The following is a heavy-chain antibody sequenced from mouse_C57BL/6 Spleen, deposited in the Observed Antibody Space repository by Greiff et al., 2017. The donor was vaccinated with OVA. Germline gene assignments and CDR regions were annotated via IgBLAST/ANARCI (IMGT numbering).Heavy chain of an antibody. J-gene: IGHJ1*03. CDR2: IDPETGGT. CDR1: GYTFTDYE. Sequence: VQLQQSGAELVRPGASVTLSCKASGYTFTDYEMHWVKQTPVHGLEWIGAIDPETGGTAYNQKFKGKAILTADKSSSTAYMELRSLTSGDSADYYCRARGQWYFDVWGTGTTVTVSS. D-gene: IGHD3-3*01. CDR3: RARGQWYFDV. V-gene: IGHV1-15*01.